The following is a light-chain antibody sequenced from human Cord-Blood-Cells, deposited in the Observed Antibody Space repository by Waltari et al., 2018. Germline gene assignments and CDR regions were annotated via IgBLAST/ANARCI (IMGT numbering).Light chain of an antibody. CDR2: AAS. CDR3: QQSYSTPWT. J-gene: IGKJ1*01. V-gene: IGKV1-39*01. Sequence: DTKMPKSPSSRPPSLEYRVTITCRASQSISSYLNWYQQKPGKAPKLLIYAASSLQSGVPSRFSGSGSGTDFTLTISSLQPEDFATYYCQQSYSTPWTFGQGTKVEIK. CDR1: QSISSY.